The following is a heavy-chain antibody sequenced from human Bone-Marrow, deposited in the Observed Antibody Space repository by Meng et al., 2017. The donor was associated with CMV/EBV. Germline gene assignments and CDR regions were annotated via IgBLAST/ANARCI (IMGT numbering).Heavy chain of an antibody. Sequence: GGSLRLSCAASGFTFINYDMNWVRQAPGKGLEWISYINSDGTTIYYADSVRGRFTISRDNAENSLYLQMNSLRVEDTAVYYCARVAREVSSVPIPTLYYWGQGALVTVSS. D-gene: IGHD2-15*01. J-gene: IGHJ4*02. CDR2: INSDGTTI. CDR1: GFTFINYD. CDR3: ARVAREVSSVPIPTLYY. V-gene: IGHV3-48*03.